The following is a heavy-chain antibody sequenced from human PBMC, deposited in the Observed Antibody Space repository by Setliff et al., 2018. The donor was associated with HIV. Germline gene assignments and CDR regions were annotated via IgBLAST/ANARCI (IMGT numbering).Heavy chain of an antibody. CDR1: GYTFSNYC. CDR2: IHPRDSHA. J-gene: IGHJ2*01. Sequence: GESLKISCKDSGYTFSNYCIAWVRQMPGKGLEWMGIIHPRDSHARYNPSFQGQVTFTADKSINTAYMQWRSLKASDTAMYYCARQGYGDYWYFDLWGRGTLVTVSS. D-gene: IGHD4-17*01. CDR3: ARQGYGDYWYFDL. V-gene: IGHV5-51*01.